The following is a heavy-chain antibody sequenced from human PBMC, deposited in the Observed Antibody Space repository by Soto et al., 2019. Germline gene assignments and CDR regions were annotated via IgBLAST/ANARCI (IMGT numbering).Heavy chain of an antibody. CDR1: GGSISSYY. Sequence: QVQLQESGPGLVKPSETLSLTCTVSGGSISSYYWSWIWQPPRTGLEWIGYIYYSGSTNYNPSLKSRVTISVDTSKHQFSLKLSSVTAADTAVYYCARDIIAEAGTGWFDPWGQGTLVTVSS. CDR2: IYYSGST. J-gene: IGHJ5*02. D-gene: IGHD6-13*01. V-gene: IGHV4-59*13. CDR3: ARDIIAEAGTGWFDP.